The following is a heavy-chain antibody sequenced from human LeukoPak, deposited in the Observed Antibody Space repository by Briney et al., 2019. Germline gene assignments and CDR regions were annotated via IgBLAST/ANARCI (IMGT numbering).Heavy chain of an antibody. CDR1: GFTFSSYA. CDR2: ISGSGGST. CDR3: ARDAAAAGTPYFDY. D-gene: IGHD6-13*01. J-gene: IGHJ4*02. Sequence: GGSLRLSCAASGFTFSSYAMSWVRQAPGKGLEWVSAISGSGGSTYYADSVKGRFTISRDNAKNSLYLQMNSLRAEDTAVYYCARDAAAAGTPYFDYWGQGTLVTVSS. V-gene: IGHV3-23*01.